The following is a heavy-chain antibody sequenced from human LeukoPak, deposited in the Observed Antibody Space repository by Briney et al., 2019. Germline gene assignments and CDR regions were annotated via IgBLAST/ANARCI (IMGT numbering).Heavy chain of an antibody. V-gene: IGHV4-39*01. CDR3: ARQTGSGLFILP. CDR2: IYYSGNT. Sequence: SETLSLTCTVSGGSISINNYDWAWIRQPPGKGLQWIGSIYYSGNTYYNASLKSQVSISIDTSKNRFSLKLTSVTAADTAVYYCARQTGSGLFILPGGQGTLVTVSS. J-gene: IGHJ4*02. D-gene: IGHD3/OR15-3a*01. CDR1: GGSISINNYD.